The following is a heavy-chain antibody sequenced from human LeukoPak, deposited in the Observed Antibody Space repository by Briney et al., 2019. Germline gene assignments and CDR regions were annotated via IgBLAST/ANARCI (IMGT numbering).Heavy chain of an antibody. D-gene: IGHD3-22*01. CDR2: IYPDDSDT. CDR1: GYXFTTYW. CDR3: ARPNITSYYDSRGYDGFDV. Sequence: GESLKISCKGSGYXFTTYWIAWVRQMPGKGLEWMGIIYPDDSDTRYSPSFQGEVTISADKSVSTAYLQWSSLKASDTAMYYCARPNITSYYDSRGYDGFDVWGQGTMVTVSS. J-gene: IGHJ3*01. V-gene: IGHV5-51*01.